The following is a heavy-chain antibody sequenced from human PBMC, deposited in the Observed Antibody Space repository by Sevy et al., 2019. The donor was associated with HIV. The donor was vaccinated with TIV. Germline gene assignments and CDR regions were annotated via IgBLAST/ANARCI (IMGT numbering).Heavy chain of an antibody. D-gene: IGHD3-10*01. J-gene: IGHJ6*02. CDR1: GFSFSSYW. Sequence: GESLKISCEGSGFSFSSYWIHWVRQMSGKGLEWMATIHPGNSETRYRSSFQGQVTISADKSINTAYLQWSRLSASDTAIYYCFMRAHTDSSGYYYRYGMDVWGQGTTVTVSS. CDR2: IHPGNSET. V-gene: IGHV5-51*01. CDR3: FMRAHTDSSGYYYRYGMDV.